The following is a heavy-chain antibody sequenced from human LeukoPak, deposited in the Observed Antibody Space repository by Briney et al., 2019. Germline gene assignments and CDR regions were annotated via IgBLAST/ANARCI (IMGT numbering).Heavy chain of an antibody. J-gene: IGHJ4*02. CDR2: ISSSSSYI. CDR1: GFTFSTYN. V-gene: IGHV3-21*01. CDR3: ARGGHNYGYIFDY. Sequence: PGGSLRLSCAASGFTFSTYNMNWVRQAPGKGLEWVSSISSSSSYIYYTDSVKGRFTISRDNAKNSLFLQMNSLRAEDTAVYYCARGGHNYGYIFDYWGQGTLATVSS. D-gene: IGHD5-18*01.